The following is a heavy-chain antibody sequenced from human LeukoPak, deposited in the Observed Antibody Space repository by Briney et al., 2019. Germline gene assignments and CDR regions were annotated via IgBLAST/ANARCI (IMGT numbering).Heavy chain of an antibody. CDR3: AKVATGFDY. CDR1: GFTFSSYA. J-gene: IGHJ4*02. CDR2: VSGSGGSA. Sequence: GESLLLSCAASGFTFSSYAMSWVRQAPGKGLGRAGAVSGSGGSAYYADSVKGRFTISRDNSKNTLYLQMNSLRAEDTVVYYCAKVATGFDYWGQGTLVTVPS. D-gene: IGHD5-12*01. V-gene: IGHV3-23*01.